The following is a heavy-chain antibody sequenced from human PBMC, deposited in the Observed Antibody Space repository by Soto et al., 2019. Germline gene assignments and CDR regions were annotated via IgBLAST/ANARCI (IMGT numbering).Heavy chain of an antibody. J-gene: IGHJ4*02. CDR3: ARHEVGFCSGGSCPYYFDY. CDR2: INHSGST. D-gene: IGHD2-15*01. V-gene: IGHV4-34*01. CDR1: GGSFSGYY. Sequence: ASETLSLTCAVYGGSFSGYYWSWIRQPPGKGLEWIGEINHSGSTNYNPSLKSRVTISVDTSKNQFSLKLSSVTAADTAVYYCARHEVGFCSGGSCPYYFDYWGQGILVTVSS.